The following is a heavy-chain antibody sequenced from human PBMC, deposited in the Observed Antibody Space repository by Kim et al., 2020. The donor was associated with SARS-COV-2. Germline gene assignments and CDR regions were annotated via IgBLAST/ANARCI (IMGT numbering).Heavy chain of an antibody. CDR3: ARHARITMVRGAYNWFDP. D-gene: IGHD3-10*01. V-gene: IGHV4-39*01. CDR2: IYYSGST. Sequence: SETLSLTCTVSGGSISSSSYYWGWIRQPPGKGLEWIGSIYYSGSTYYNPSLKSRVTISVDTSKNQFSLKLSSVTAADTAVYYCARHARITMVRGAYNWFDPWGQGTLVTVSS. J-gene: IGHJ5*02. CDR1: GGSISSSSYY.